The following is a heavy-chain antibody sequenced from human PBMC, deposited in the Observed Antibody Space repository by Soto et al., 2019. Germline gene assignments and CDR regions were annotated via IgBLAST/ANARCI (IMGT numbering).Heavy chain of an antibody. Sequence: GASVKVSCKASGYTFTGYYMHWVRQAPGQGLEWMGWINPNSGGTNYAQKFQGWVTMTRDTSISTSYMELSRLRSDDTAVYYCARAYQYSSGCHYFDYWGHRTLVTVSS. CDR3: ARAYQYSSGCHYFDY. J-gene: IGHJ4*01. D-gene: IGHD6-19*01. CDR1: GYTFTGYY. V-gene: IGHV1-2*04. CDR2: INPNSGGT.